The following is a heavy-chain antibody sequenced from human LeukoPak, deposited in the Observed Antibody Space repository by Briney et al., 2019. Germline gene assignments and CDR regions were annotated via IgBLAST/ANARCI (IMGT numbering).Heavy chain of an antibody. CDR3: ARELYGSGSYYFDY. V-gene: IGHV3-30-3*01. CDR1: GFTFSSYA. D-gene: IGHD3-10*01. Sequence: GRCLRLSCAASGFTFSSYAMRWVRQAPGKGLEWVAVISYDGSNKYYADSVKGRFTISRDNYKNTLYLQMTSLKAEDTAVYYCARELYGSGSYYFDYWGQGTLVTVSS. CDR2: ISYDGSNK. J-gene: IGHJ4*02.